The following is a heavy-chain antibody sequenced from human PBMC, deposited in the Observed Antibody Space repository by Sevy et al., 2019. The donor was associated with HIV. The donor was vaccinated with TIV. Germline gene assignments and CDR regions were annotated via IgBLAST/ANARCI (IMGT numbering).Heavy chain of an antibody. CDR1: GFTFSRYG. J-gene: IGHJ4*02. CDR2: MCYGGSKK. CDR3: ARGVGNSHFDY. V-gene: IGHV3-33*08. D-gene: IGHD1-26*01. Sequence: GGSLRLSCAVSGFTFSRYGMNWVRQAPGKGLEWVAFMCYGGSKKYYADSVKGRFTMSRDNSKNTLYLQMNSLRAEDTAVYFCARGVGNSHFDYWGQGTLVTVSS.